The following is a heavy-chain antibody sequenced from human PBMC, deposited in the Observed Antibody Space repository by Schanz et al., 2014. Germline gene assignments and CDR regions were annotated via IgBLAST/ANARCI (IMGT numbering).Heavy chain of an antibody. CDR3: ARAKRAGDMDV. CDR1: GYTFISYG. Sequence: QVQLVQSGAEVKKPGASVKVSCKASGYTFISYGIKWVRQAPGQGLEWMGWISTYNGHTDYAQKLQGRVTLTTDTSTSTAYMELRNLRSDDTAVYYCARAKRAGDMDVWGQGTTVTVSS. J-gene: IGHJ6*02. CDR2: ISTYNGHT. V-gene: IGHV1-18*01.